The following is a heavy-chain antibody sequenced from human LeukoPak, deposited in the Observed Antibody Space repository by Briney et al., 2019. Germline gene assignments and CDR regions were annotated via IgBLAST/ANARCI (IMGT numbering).Heavy chain of an antibody. CDR2: IYPGDSDT. CDR3: ARHENWGKTTVTPDFDY. Sequence: GESLKISCKGPGYSFTSYWIGWVRQMPGKGLEWMGIIYPGDSDTRYSPSFQGQVTISADKSISTAYLQWSSLKASDTAMYYCARHENWGKTTVTPDFDYWGQGTLVTVSS. D-gene: IGHD4-17*01. J-gene: IGHJ4*02. V-gene: IGHV5-51*01. CDR1: GYSFTSYW.